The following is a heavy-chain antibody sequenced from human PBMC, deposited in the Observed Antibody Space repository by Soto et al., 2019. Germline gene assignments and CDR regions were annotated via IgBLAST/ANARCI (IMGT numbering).Heavy chain of an antibody. Sequence: QVQLQESGPGLVTPSQTLSLTCTVSGGSISSGDSYWSWIRQPPGKGLEWIGYIYYSGSIFYNPSLESRVTISVDTSKHQFSLTLSSVTAADTAVYYCARDDCGTSRCSYYYGMDVWGQGTTVTVSS. J-gene: IGHJ6*02. CDR1: GGSISSGDSY. CDR2: IYYSGSI. V-gene: IGHV4-30-4*01. D-gene: IGHD2-21*01. CDR3: ARDDCGTSRCSYYYGMDV.